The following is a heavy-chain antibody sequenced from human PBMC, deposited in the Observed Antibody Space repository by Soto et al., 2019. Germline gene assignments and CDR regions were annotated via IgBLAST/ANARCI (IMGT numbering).Heavy chain of an antibody. J-gene: IGHJ6*02. CDR1: GYTFTGYY. D-gene: IGHD2-15*01. Sequence: ASVKVSCKASGYTFTGYYMHWVRQAPGQGLEWMGWINPNSGGTNYAQKFQGRVTMTRDTSMSTAYMELSRLRSDDTAVYYCAREYCSGGSCDSVGDRYYYGMDVWGQGTTVTVSS. CDR3: AREYCSGGSCDSVGDRYYYGMDV. V-gene: IGHV1-2*02. CDR2: INPNSGGT.